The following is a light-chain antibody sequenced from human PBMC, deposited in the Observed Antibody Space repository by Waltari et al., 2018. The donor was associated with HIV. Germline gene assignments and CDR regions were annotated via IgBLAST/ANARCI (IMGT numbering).Light chain of an antibody. CDR1: QSVSSN. Sequence: EIVMTQSPATLSVSPGERATLSCRASQSVSSNLAWYQQKPGQAPRLLIYGASTRATGIPARFSGSGSGTGTEFTLTISSLQSEDFAVYYCQQYNNWLTFGGGTKVEIK. CDR3: QQYNNWLT. V-gene: IGKV3-15*01. J-gene: IGKJ4*01. CDR2: GAS.